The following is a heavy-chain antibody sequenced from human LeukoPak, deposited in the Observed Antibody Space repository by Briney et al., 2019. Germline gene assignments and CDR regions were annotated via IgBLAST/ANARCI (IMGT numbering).Heavy chain of an antibody. CDR1: GASISSSSYN. Sequence: KPSETLSLTCTVSGASISSSSYNWGWIRQPPGKGLEWIGTFYHSGSTYDNPSLKSRVTISVDTSKNQFSLMLSSVTAADTAVYYCALRVSIFDIWPYHFDYWGQGTLVTVSS. D-gene: IGHD3-3*01. CDR2: FYHSGST. CDR3: ALRVSIFDIWPYHFDY. J-gene: IGHJ4*02. V-gene: IGHV4-39*01.